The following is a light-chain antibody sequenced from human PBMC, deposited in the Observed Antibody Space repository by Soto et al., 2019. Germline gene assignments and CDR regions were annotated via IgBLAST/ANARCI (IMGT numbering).Light chain of an antibody. CDR1: SSNVGSYNL. Sequence: QSALTQPASVSGSPGQSITISCTGTSSNVGSYNLVSWYQQHPGKAPKLMIYEGSKRPSGVSNRFSGSKSGNTASLTISGLQDEDEAYYYCCSYASSTTFVFGGGTKLTVL. J-gene: IGLJ3*02. CDR2: EGS. V-gene: IGLV2-23*03. CDR3: CSYASSTTFV.